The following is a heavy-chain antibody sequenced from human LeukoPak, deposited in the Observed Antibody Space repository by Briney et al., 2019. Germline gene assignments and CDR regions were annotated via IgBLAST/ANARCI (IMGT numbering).Heavy chain of an antibody. CDR2: ISTSTGKP. Sequence: GASVKVSCKASGYTFTIYGISWVRQAPGQGLEWMGWISTSTGKPNFSQKFQGRVTMTTDTSTSTAYMEVRSLRSDDTAVYYCARGYHYDSSGYPFDYWGQGTLVTVSS. CDR1: GYTFTIYG. V-gene: IGHV1-18*01. D-gene: IGHD3-22*01. J-gene: IGHJ4*02. CDR3: ARGYHYDSSGYPFDY.